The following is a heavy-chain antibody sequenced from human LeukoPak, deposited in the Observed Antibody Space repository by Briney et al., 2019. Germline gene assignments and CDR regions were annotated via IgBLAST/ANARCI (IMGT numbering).Heavy chain of an antibody. D-gene: IGHD1-26*01. Sequence: GGSLRLSCAASGFTFSTYSINWVRQAPGKGLEWVSSISSGSSYIYYADSVKGRFTISRDNSKNTLYLQMNSLRAEDTAVYYCAKDLVVGATFGYWGQGTLVTVSS. V-gene: IGHV3-21*04. CDR3: AKDLVVGATFGY. CDR1: GFTFSTYS. J-gene: IGHJ4*02. CDR2: ISSGSSYI.